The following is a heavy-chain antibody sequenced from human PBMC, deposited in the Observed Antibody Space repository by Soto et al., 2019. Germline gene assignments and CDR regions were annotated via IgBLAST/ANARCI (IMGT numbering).Heavy chain of an antibody. Sequence: QVQLVESGGGVVQPGRSLRLSCAASGFTFSSYGMNWVRQAPGKGLEWVAVISYDGSNKYYADSVKGRFTISRDNSKNTLYLQMNSLRAEDTAVYYCAKDLRGLLWFGESPNFDYWGQGTLVTVSS. V-gene: IGHV3-30*18. D-gene: IGHD3-10*01. J-gene: IGHJ4*02. CDR2: ISYDGSNK. CDR1: GFTFSSYG. CDR3: AKDLRGLLWFGESPNFDY.